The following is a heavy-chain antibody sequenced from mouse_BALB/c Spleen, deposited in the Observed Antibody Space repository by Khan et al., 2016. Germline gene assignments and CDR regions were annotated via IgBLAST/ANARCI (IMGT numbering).Heavy chain of an antibody. Sequence: QIQLVQSGPSLVQPSQSLSINCIVSGFSLTTYAVHWVRQSPGKGLEWLGVIWGGGTTDYNAAFMSRLSITKDNSKNQAFFKMNSLQADDTAIYCCAKVDYVDSDGAWFAYWGQGSLVTVST. CDR1: GFSLTTYA. CDR3: AKVDYVDSDGAWFAY. J-gene: IGHJ3*01. CDR2: IWGGGTT. V-gene: IGHV2-5-1*01. D-gene: IGHD2-13*01.